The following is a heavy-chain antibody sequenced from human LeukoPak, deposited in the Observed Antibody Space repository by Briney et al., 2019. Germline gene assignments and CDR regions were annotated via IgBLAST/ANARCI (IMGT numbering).Heavy chain of an antibody. V-gene: IGHV3-23*01. D-gene: IGHD5-18*01. CDR2: ISGGGGGA. CDR3: AKGDRSYGPDYFDY. J-gene: IGHJ4*02. CDR1: GFTFSNYA. Sequence: PGGSLRLSCAASGFTFSNYAMSWVRQAPGKGLEWVSTISGGGGGAYYADSVKGRFTISRDNSKNTLFLQMNSLRAEGTAVYYCAKGDRSYGPDYFDYWGQGTLVTVSS.